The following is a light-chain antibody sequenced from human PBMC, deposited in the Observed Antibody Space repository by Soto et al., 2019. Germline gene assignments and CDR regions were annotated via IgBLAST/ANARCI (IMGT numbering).Light chain of an antibody. Sequence: DIQMTQSPSSLSASVGDRVTITCRAGQDINIYLAWYQQKPGKVPKLLISAASTLHSGVPSRFSGSGSGTDFTLTISSLQPEDVATYYCQTYDGAPLTVGGRTKVEIK. V-gene: IGKV1-27*01. CDR1: QDINIY. CDR3: QTYDGAPLT. CDR2: AAS. J-gene: IGKJ4*02.